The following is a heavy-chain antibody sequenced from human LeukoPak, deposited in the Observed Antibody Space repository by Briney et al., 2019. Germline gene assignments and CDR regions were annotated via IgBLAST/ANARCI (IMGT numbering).Heavy chain of an antibody. Sequence: PSQTLSLTCTVSGGSISSGSYYWSWIRQPAGKGLEWIGRIYTSGSTNYNPSLKSRVTISVDTSKNQFSLKLSSVTAADTAVYYCERDTRWLQFENWGQGTLVTVSS. V-gene: IGHV4-61*02. CDR2: IYTSGST. CDR3: ERDTRWLQFEN. J-gene: IGHJ4*02. D-gene: IGHD5-24*01. CDR1: GGSISSGSYY.